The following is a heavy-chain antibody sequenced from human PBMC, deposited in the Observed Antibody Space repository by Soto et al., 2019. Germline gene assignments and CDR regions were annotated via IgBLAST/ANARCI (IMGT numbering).Heavy chain of an antibody. CDR3: AKDPGELLDYYYGMDV. J-gene: IGHJ6*02. V-gene: IGHV3-30*18. CDR2: ISYDGSNK. Sequence: PGGSLRLSCAASGFTFSSYGMHWVRQAPGKGLEWVAVISYDGSNKYYADSVKGRFTISRDNSNNTLYLQMNSLRAEDTAVYYCAKDPGELLDYYYGMDVWGQGTTVTVSS. CDR1: GFTFSSYG. D-gene: IGHD1-26*01.